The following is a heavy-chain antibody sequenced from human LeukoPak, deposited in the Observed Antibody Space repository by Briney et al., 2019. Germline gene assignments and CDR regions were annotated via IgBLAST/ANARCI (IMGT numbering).Heavy chain of an antibody. CDR3: AAHPSSAY. D-gene: IGHD6-6*01. CDR2: ISDSGTTI. V-gene: IGHV3-48*03. CDR1: GFTFSSHA. Sequence: GALRLSCAASGFTFSSHALHWVRQAPGKGLEWISYISDSGTTINDADSVKGRFTISRDNAKNSLYLQMNSLRAEDTAVYYCAAHPSSAYWGRGTLVTVSS. J-gene: IGHJ4*02.